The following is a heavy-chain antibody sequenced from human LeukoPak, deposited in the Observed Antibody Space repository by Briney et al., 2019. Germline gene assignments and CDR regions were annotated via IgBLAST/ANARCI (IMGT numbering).Heavy chain of an antibody. CDR2: IYYSGST. Sequence: SETLSLTCTVSGGSISSSSYCWGWIRQPPGKGLEWIGSIYYSGSTYYNPSLKSRVTISVDTSKNQFSLKLSSVTAADTAVYYCARDYGGNSVIDYWGQGTLVTVSS. CDR3: ARDYGGNSVIDY. CDR1: GGSISSSSYC. V-gene: IGHV4-39*01. J-gene: IGHJ4*02. D-gene: IGHD4-23*01.